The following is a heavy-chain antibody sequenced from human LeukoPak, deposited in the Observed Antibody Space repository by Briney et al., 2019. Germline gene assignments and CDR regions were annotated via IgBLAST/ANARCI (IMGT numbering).Heavy chain of an antibody. Sequence: SETLSLXCTVSGGSSSSSSYYWGWSRQPPGKGLEWIGSIYYSGSTYYNPSLKSRVTISVDTSKNQFSLKLSSVTAADTAVYYCARRGYFLDYWGQGTLVTVSS. CDR3: ARRGYFLDY. CDR1: GGSSSSSSYY. J-gene: IGHJ4*02. CDR2: IYYSGST. V-gene: IGHV4-39*01.